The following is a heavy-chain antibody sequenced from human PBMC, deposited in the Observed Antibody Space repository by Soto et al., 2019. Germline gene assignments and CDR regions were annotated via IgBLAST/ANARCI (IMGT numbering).Heavy chain of an antibody. CDR3: ARDPTTVVTISWAPTFRFDY. J-gene: IGHJ4*02. Sequence: ASVKVSCKASGYTFTSYYMHWVRQAPGQGLEWMGIINPSGGSTSYAQKFQGRVTMTRDTSTSTVYMELSSLRSEDTAVYYCARDPTTVVTISWAPTFRFDYWGQGTLVTVSS. V-gene: IGHV1-46*01. CDR2: INPSGGST. D-gene: IGHD4-17*01. CDR1: GYTFTSYY.